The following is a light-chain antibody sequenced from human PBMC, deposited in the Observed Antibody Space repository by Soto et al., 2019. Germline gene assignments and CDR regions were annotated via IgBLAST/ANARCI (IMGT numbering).Light chain of an antibody. J-gene: IGLJ2*01. V-gene: IGLV2-14*01. CDR2: EVS. CDR3: SSYTTSSAPVL. Sequence: QSALTQPASVSGSPGQSITLSCTGTSSDVGGYNYVSWYQQHPGKAPKLMIYEVSNRPSGVSNRFSGSKSGNTASLTISGLQADDEADYYCSSYTTSSAPVLFGGGTKLTV. CDR1: SSDVGGYNY.